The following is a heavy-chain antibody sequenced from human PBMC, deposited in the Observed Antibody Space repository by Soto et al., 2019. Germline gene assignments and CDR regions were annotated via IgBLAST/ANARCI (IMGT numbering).Heavy chain of an antibody. CDR1: GYSFTSYW. J-gene: IGHJ6*02. CDR3: ARTCYYDSSGWGYYYGMDV. CDR2: IYPGDSDT. D-gene: IGHD3-22*01. V-gene: IGHV5-51*01. Sequence: GESLKISCKGSGYSFTSYWIGWVRQMPGKGLEWMGIIYPGDSDTRYSPSFQGQVTISADKSISTAYLQWSSLKASDTAMYYCARTCYYDSSGWGYYYGMDVWGQGTTVTVSS.